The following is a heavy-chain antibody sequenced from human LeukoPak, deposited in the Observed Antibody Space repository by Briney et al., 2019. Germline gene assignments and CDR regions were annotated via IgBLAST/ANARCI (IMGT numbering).Heavy chain of an antibody. CDR3: ASHSGYDYGFDY. D-gene: IGHD5-12*01. CDR1: GFTFSSYA. J-gene: IGHJ4*02. V-gene: IGHV3-23*01. Sequence: GGSLRLSRAASGFTFSSYAMSWVRQAPGKGLEWVSAISGSGGSTYYADSVKGRFTISRDNSKNTLYLQMNSLRAEDTAVYYCASHSGYDYGFDYWGQGTLVTVSS. CDR2: ISGSGGST.